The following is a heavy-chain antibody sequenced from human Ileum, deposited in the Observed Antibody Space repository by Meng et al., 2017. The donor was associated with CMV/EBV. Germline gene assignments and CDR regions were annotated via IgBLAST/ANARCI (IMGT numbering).Heavy chain of an antibody. D-gene: IGHD6-6*01. CDR1: GYTFTSYD. Sequence: SGQASGYTFTSYDINWVRQATGQGLGWMGWMKPNSGNTGYAQKFQGRVTMTRNTSISTAYMELSSLRSEDTAVYYCARGVVGNWFDPWGQGTLVTVSS. V-gene: IGHV1-8*01. CDR2: MKPNSGNT. J-gene: IGHJ5*02. CDR3: ARGVVGNWFDP.